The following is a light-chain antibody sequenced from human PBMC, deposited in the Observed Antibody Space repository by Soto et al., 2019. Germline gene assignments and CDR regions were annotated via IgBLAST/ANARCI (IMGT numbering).Light chain of an antibody. CDR2: LGS. J-gene: IGKJ5*01. CDR3: MQGTHWPIT. CDR1: QSLLHSNGYNY. Sequence: DIVLTQSPLSLPVTPGEPACISCRSSQSLLHSNGYNYLDWYRQKPGQSPQLLIYLGSNRASGVPDRFSGSGSGTDFTLKISRVEAEDVGVYYCMQGTHWPITFGQGTRLGIK. V-gene: IGKV2-28*01.